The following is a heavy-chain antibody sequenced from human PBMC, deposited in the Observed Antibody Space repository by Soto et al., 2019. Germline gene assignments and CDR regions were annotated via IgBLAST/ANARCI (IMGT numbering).Heavy chain of an antibody. Sequence: ETLSLTCTVSGGSISSNYWSWIRQPPGKGLEWIGYIYYSGSTYYNPSLKSRVTISVDTSKNQFSLKLSSVTAADTAVYYCARDFWSGYGYFDYWGPGTLVTVSS. D-gene: IGHD3-3*01. CDR2: IYYSGST. J-gene: IGHJ4*02. V-gene: IGHV4-59*01. CDR3: ARDFWSGYGYFDY. CDR1: GGSISSNY.